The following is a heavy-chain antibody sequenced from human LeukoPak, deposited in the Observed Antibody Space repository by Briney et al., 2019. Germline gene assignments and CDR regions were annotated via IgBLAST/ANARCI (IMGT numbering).Heavy chain of an antibody. CDR2: IYYSGST. J-gene: IGHJ4*02. CDR3: ARHYDSSGAYDY. CDR1: GGSISSYY. Sequence: SETLSLTCTVSGGSISSYYWSWIRQHPGKGLEWIGYIYYSGSTYYNPSLKSRVTISVDTSKNQFSLKLSSVTAADTAVYYCARHYDSSGAYDYWGQGTLVTVSS. V-gene: IGHV4-59*06. D-gene: IGHD3-22*01.